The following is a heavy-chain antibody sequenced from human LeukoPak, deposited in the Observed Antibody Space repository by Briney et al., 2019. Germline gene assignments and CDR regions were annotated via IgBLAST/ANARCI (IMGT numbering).Heavy chain of an antibody. D-gene: IGHD2-2*01. V-gene: IGHV3-30*04. J-gene: IGHJ4*02. CDR3: ARGIVVVPAAVWFGEPHFDY. Sequence: GGSLRLSCAASRFTFSSYAMHWVRQAPGKGLEWVAVISYDGSNKYYADSVKGRFTISRDNSKNTLYLQMNSLRAEDTAVYYCARGIVVVPAAVWFGEPHFDYWGQGTLVTVSS. CDR2: ISYDGSNK. CDR1: RFTFSSYA.